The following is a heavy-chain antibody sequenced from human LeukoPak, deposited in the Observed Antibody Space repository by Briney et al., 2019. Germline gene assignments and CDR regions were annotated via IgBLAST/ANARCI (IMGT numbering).Heavy chain of an antibody. D-gene: IGHD3-22*01. V-gene: IGHV3-72*01. Sequence: PGGSLRLSCTAYGFIFSDYYIDWVRQAPGKGLEWVGRSRNKANGYTPEYAASVRGRFTISRDDSKNSLYLQMNSLKTEDTAVYHCTRSQSSGIDVFDIWGRGTMVTVSS. CDR1: GFIFSDYY. J-gene: IGHJ3*02. CDR3: TRSQSSGIDVFDI. CDR2: SRNKANGYTP.